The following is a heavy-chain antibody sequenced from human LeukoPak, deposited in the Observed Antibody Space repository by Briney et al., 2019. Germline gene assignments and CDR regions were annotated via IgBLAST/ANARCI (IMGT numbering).Heavy chain of an antibody. V-gene: IGHV4-59*01. CDR3: ATNRPVGGAYWGSFDM. CDR1: GGSMTSYY. CDR2: FHHTGGT. D-gene: IGHD2-8*02. Sequence: PSETLSLTCSVSGGSMTSYYWSWIRQPPGKGLEWIGFFHHTGGTNYNPYVKSRVTISGDTPKNQVSLKMTSVTAADTAVYYCATNRPVGGAYWGSFDMWGHGTLVTVSP. J-gene: IGHJ3*02.